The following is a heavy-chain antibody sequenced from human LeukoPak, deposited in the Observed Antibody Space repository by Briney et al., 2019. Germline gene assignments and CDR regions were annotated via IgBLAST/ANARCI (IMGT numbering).Heavy chain of an antibody. CDR1: GGSVSNDNYY. V-gene: IGHV4-61*01. Sequence: SETLSLTCTVSGGSVSNDNYYWNWIRQPPGQGLEWIGHVYFAISNPIPSLKSRVAMSVDTSKNQFSLNLSSVTAADTAVYYCARRYYASGSLETWGQGTLVTVSA. J-gene: IGHJ5*02. CDR3: ARRYYASGSLET. CDR2: VYFAIS. D-gene: IGHD3-10*01.